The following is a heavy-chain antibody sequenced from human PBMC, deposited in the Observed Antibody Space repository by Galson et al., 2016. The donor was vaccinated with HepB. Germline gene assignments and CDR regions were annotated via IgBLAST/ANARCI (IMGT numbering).Heavy chain of an antibody. D-gene: IGHD5-24*01. CDR2: ISLDGSVT. Sequence: SLRLSCAASGFTGFTFSSCWMHWVRQAPGKGLVWVSRISLDGSVTIYGDSVKGRFSTSRDNAKNTLFLQMNSLRVEDTAVYYCGASRDGYIDYWGQGALVTISS. CDR1: GFTGFTFSSCW. CDR3: GASRDGYIDY. V-gene: IGHV3-74*01. J-gene: IGHJ4*01.